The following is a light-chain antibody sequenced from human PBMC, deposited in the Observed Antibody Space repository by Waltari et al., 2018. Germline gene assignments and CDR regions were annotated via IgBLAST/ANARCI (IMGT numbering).Light chain of an antibody. CDR2: DAS. J-gene: IGKJ1*01. V-gene: IGKV1-13*02. CDR1: QGISSA. CDR3: QQFNSFSWT. Sequence: AIQLTQSPSSLSASVGDRVTITCRASQGISSALAWYQQKPGKAPKLLIYDASSLESGVPSRFSGSGAGTDFTLTISSLQPEDFATYYCQQFNSFSWTFGQGTKVEIK.